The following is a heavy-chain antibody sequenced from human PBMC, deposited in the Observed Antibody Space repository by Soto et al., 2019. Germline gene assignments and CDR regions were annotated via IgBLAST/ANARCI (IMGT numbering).Heavy chain of an antibody. Sequence: SETLSLTCTVSGGSISSYYWSWIRQPPGKGLEWIGYIYYSGSTNYNPSLKSRVTISVDTSKNQFSLKLSSVTAADTAVYYCARRFYYYGSGSYYFDYWGQGTLVTVSS. J-gene: IGHJ4*02. CDR3: ARRFYYYGSGSYYFDY. D-gene: IGHD3-10*01. CDR2: IYYSGST. CDR1: GGSISSYY. V-gene: IGHV4-59*08.